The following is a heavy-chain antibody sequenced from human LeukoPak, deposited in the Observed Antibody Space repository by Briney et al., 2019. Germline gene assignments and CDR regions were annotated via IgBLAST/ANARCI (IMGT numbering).Heavy chain of an antibody. J-gene: IGHJ3*02. CDR1: GGSISSYY. D-gene: IGHD6-6*01. Sequence: SETLSLTCTVSGGSISSYYWSWIRQPPGKGPEWIGYIYYSGSTNYNPSLKSRVTISVDTSKNQFSLKLSSVTAADTAVYYCARRAGVYWDEYSSSSGAFDIWGQGTMVTVSS. CDR2: IYYSGST. CDR3: ARRAGVYWDEYSSSSGAFDI. V-gene: IGHV4-59*08.